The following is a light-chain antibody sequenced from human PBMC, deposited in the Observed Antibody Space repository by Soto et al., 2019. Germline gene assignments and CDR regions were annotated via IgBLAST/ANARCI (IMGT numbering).Light chain of an antibody. V-gene: IGLV2-8*01. CDR2: EVT. CDR1: SSDVGGYNF. Sequence: QSALTQPPSASGSPGQSVTISCTGTSSDVGGYNFVSWYQQHPGKAPKLIIYEVTKRPLGVPDRLSGFKSGNTASLTVSGLQAEDEADYYCASYAGSSVVFGGGTKVTVL. CDR3: ASYAGSSVV. J-gene: IGLJ2*01.